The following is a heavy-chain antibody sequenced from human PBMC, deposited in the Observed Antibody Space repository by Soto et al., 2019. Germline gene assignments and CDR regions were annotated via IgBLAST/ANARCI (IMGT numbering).Heavy chain of an antibody. J-gene: IGHJ6*02. CDR2: IIPIFGTA. V-gene: IGHV1-69*13. CDR3: ASTAAAGKGGGYYYGMDV. Sequence: VKVSCKASGGTFSSYAISWVRQAPGQGLEWMGGIIPIFGTANYAQKFQGRVTITADESTSTAYMELSSLRSEDTAVYYCASTAAAGKGGGYYYGMDVWGQGTTVTVSS. CDR1: GGTFSSYA. D-gene: IGHD6-13*01.